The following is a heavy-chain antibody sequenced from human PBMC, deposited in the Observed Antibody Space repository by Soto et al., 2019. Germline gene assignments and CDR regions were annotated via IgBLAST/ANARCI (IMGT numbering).Heavy chain of an antibody. CDR1: GFTFSSYS. Sequence: GGSLRLSCAASGFTFSSYSMNWVRQAPGKGLEWVSSISSSSSYIYYADSVKGRFTISRDNAKNSLYLQMNSLRAEDTAVYYCARAGGIAVAGGFDYWGQGTLVTVSS. V-gene: IGHV3-21*01. J-gene: IGHJ4*02. D-gene: IGHD6-19*01. CDR2: ISSSSSYI. CDR3: ARAGGIAVAGGFDY.